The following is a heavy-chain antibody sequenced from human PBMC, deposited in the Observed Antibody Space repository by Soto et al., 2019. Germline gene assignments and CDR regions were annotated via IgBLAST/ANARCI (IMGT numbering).Heavy chain of an antibody. CDR1: GFTFSDYS. CDR2: ISSDNNYI. D-gene: IGHD3-16*01. Sequence: GGSLRLSCAASGFTFSDYSMNWMRQAPGKGLEWVASISSDNNYIYYRDSVEGRFTISRDNAKNSLYLQMTSLGADDTAVYYCTIEGAYPGPDFDYWGQGTLVTVSS. V-gene: IGHV3-21*04. CDR3: TIEGAYPGPDFDY. J-gene: IGHJ4*02.